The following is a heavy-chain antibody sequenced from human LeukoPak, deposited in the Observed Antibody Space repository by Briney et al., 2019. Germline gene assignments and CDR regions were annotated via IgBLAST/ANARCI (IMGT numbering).Heavy chain of an antibody. CDR2: IYYSGST. CDR1: GGSISSYY. Sequence: NPSETLSLTCTVSGGSISSYYWSWIRQPPGKGLEWIGYIYYSGSTNYNPSLKSRVTISVDTSKNQFSLKLSSVTAADTAVYYCARAVVVPAAMLSGFFDYWGQGTLVTVSS. D-gene: IGHD2-2*01. V-gene: IGHV4-59*01. CDR3: ARAVVVPAAMLSGFFDY. J-gene: IGHJ4*02.